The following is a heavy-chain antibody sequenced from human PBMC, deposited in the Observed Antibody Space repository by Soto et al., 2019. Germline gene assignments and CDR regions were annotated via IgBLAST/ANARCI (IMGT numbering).Heavy chain of an antibody. D-gene: IGHD1-26*01. V-gene: IGHV4-31*03. CDR2: IYNSGST. J-gene: IGHJ4*02. CDR1: GGSISSGGYY. CDR3: ARGGGSHAD. Sequence: SETLSLTCTVSGGSISSGGYYLSWIRQQPGKGLEGIGEIYNSGSTYYNPSLKSRVTISVDTSNNQFSLKLSSVTAADTAVYYCARGGGSHADWGQGTLVTVSS.